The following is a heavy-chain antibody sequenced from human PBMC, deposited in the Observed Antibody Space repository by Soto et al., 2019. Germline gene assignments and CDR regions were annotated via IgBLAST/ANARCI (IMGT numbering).Heavy chain of an antibody. CDR2: IYYSGST. CDR1: GGSISSYY. Sequence: QVQLQESGPGLVKPSETLSLTCTVSGGSISSYYRSWIRQPPGKGLEWIGYIYYSGSTNYNPSLKSRVTISVDTSKNQFSLKLSSVTAADTAVYYCATGSRRGGWFDPWGQGTLVTVSS. D-gene: IGHD3-10*01. V-gene: IGHV4-59*01. J-gene: IGHJ5*02. CDR3: ATGSRRGGWFDP.